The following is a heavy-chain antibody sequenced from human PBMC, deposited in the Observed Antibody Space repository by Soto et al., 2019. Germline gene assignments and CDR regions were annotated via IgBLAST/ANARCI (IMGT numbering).Heavy chain of an antibody. CDR2: IYSGGST. V-gene: IGHV3-66*01. CDR1: GFTVSSNY. D-gene: IGHD6-19*01. J-gene: IGHJ6*02. Sequence: EVQLVESGGGLVQPGGSLRLYCAASGFTVSSNYMSWVRQAPGKGLEWVSVIYSGGSTYYADSVKGRFTISRDNSKNTLYLQMNSLRAEDTAVYYCAREYSSGLYGMDVWGQGTTVTVSS. CDR3: AREYSSGLYGMDV.